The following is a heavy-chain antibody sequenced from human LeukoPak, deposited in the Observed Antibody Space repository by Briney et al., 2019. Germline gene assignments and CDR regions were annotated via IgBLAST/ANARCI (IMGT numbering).Heavy chain of an antibody. CDR3: AKSSYGDPEGYFDY. Sequence: GGSLRLSCAASGFTFSSYGMHGVRQAPGKGLEGVAVISYDGSNKYYADSVKGRFTISRDNSKNTLYLQMNSLRAEDTAVYYCAKSSYGDPEGYFDYWGQGTLVTVSS. D-gene: IGHD4-17*01. V-gene: IGHV3-30*18. CDR2: ISYDGSNK. J-gene: IGHJ4*02. CDR1: GFTFSSYG.